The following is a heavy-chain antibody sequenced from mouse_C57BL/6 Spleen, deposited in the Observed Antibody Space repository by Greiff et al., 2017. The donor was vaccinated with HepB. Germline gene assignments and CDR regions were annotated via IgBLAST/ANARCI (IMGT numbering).Heavy chain of an antibody. CDR2: INPSNGGT. CDR3: ARTARSSYYAMDY. Sequence: VQLQQPGTELVKPGASVKLSCKASGYTFTSYWMHWVKQRPGQGLEWIGNINPSNGGTNYNEKFQSKATLTVDKSSSTAYMQLSSLTSEDSAVYYCARTARSSYYAMDYWGQGTSVTVSS. V-gene: IGHV1-53*01. D-gene: IGHD1-2*01. CDR1: GYTFTSYW. J-gene: IGHJ4*01.